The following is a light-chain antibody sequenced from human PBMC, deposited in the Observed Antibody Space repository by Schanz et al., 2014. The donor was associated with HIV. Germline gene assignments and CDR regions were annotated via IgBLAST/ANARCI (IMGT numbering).Light chain of an antibody. V-gene: IGLV2-23*01. CDR1: SSDVGSYNL. Sequence: QSALTQPASVSGSPGQSITISCTGPSSDVGSYNLVSWYQQHPGKAPKLMIYEGSKRPSGVSNRFSGSRSGNTASLTISGLQAEDEAHYYCCSYAGSTAPYVFGTGTKLTVL. CDR2: EGS. CDR3: CSYAGSTAPYV. J-gene: IGLJ1*01.